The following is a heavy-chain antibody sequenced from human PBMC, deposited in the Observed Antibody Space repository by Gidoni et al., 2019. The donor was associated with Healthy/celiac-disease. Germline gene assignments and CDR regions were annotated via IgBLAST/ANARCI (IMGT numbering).Heavy chain of an antibody. Sequence: QITLRESGPTLVKPTQTLTLTCTFSGLSLSTSGVGVGWISQPPGKALEWLALIYWDDDTRYSPSLKSRLTITKDTSKNQVVLTMTNMDPVDTATYYCAHSEVVPAALYYYYYYMDVWGKGTTVTVSS. CDR2: IYWDDDT. V-gene: IGHV2-5*02. CDR1: GLSLSTSGVG. D-gene: IGHD2-2*01. J-gene: IGHJ6*03. CDR3: AHSEVVPAALYYYYYYMDV.